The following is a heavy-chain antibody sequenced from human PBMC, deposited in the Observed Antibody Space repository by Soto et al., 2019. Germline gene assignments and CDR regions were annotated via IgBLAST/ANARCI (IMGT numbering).Heavy chain of an antibody. CDR1: GFVVSDKY. CDR3: ARDGFGRYDGSGSEAFDI. Sequence: AGGSLRLSCAASGFVVSDKYMNWVRQAPGKGLEWVSVIYTSGTTYYADSAKGRFTISRDNFKNTLYLQMNSLRAEDTAMYYCARDGFGRYDGSGSEAFDIWGQGTMVTVSS. J-gene: IGHJ3*02. CDR2: IYTSGTT. D-gene: IGHD3-10*01. V-gene: IGHV3-53*01.